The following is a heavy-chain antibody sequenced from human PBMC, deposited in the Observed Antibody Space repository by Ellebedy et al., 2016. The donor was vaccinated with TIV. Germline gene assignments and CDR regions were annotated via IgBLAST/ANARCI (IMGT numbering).Heavy chain of an antibody. CDR1: GGTFSSYA. CDR3: SGGIYGPYYYYYMDV. J-gene: IGHJ6*03. CDR2: IIPILGIA. D-gene: IGHD3-16*01. V-gene: IGHV1-69*10. Sequence: ASVKVSCKASGGTFSSYAISWVRQAPGQGLEWMGGIIPILGIANYAQKFQGRVTITADKSTSTAYMELSSLRSEDTAVYYCSGGIYGPYYYYYMDVWGKGTTVTVSS.